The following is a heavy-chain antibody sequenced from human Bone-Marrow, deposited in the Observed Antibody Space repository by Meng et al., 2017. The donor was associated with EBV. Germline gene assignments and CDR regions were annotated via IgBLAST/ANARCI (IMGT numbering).Heavy chain of an antibody. D-gene: IGHD6-19*01. J-gene: IGHJ4*01. Sequence: QGQLTQWGVGLLKPSETLSLTCAGYGGSFSGSDWSWIRQPPGKGLEWIGEINLGGNTNYNPSLKSRVSISVDTSKNHFSLKVNSVTAADTAVYYCATWNNNGWYYGYWGQGTLVTVSP. CDR1: GGSFSGSD. CDR2: INLGGNT. V-gene: IGHV4-34*01. CDR3: ATWNNNGWYYGY.